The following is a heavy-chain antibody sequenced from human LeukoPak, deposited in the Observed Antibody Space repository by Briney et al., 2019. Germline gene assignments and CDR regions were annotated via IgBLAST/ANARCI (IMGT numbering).Heavy chain of an antibody. V-gene: IGHV1-3*01. Sequence: GSSVKVSCKASGGTFSSYAISWVRQAPGQGLEWMGWINAGNGNTRYSQKFQGGVTITRDTSASTAYMELSSLRSEDTAVYYCARDRATYGYYFDYWGQGTLVTVSS. D-gene: IGHD3-10*01. CDR3: ARDRATYGYYFDY. CDR1: GGTFSSYA. J-gene: IGHJ4*02. CDR2: INAGNGNT.